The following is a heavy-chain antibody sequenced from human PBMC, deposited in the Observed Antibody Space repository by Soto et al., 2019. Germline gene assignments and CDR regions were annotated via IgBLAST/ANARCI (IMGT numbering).Heavy chain of an antibody. CDR2: ISGGGSYI. J-gene: IGHJ6*02. CDR3: ARDSDCHSTSCFFPPHV. D-gene: IGHD2-2*01. Sequence: QLVESGGGLVKPGGSLRLSCSASGFTFSDENMSWVRQVPGKGLEWVSGISGGGSYIFYADSVQGRFSISRDNPKNSLFLEMNSLRVEDTAVYYCARDSDCHSTSCFFPPHVWGQGTTVTFSS. CDR1: GFTFSDEN. V-gene: IGHV3-21*06.